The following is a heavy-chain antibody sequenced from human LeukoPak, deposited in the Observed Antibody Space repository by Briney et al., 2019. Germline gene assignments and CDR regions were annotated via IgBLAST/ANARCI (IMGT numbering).Heavy chain of an antibody. D-gene: IGHD1-1*01. V-gene: IGHV3-30*02. CDR1: GFTFSSYG. J-gene: IGHJ4*02. CDR3: AKDQRLPAYYFDY. Sequence: GGSLRLSCAASGFTFSSYGMPWVRQAPGKGLEWVAFIRYDGSNKYYADSVKGRFTISRDNSKNTLYLQMNSLRAEDTAVYYCAKDQRLPAYYFDYWGQGTLVTVSS. CDR2: IRYDGSNK.